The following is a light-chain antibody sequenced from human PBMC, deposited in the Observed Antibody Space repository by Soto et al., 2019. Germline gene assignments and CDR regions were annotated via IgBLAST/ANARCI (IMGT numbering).Light chain of an antibody. CDR2: TAS. CDR1: QSIASY. V-gene: IGKV1-39*01. CDR3: QQSYSTPRFT. J-gene: IGKJ3*01. Sequence: DIQMTQSPSSLSASVGDRVTITCRASQSIASYLNWYQQKPGKAPKLLIYTASSLQSGVPSRFSCSASVTDFTLTISSMQPEDFATYYCQQSYSTPRFTFGPGTKVDIK.